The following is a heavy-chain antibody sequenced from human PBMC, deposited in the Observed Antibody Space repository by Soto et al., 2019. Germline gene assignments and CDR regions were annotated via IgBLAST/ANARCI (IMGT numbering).Heavy chain of an antibody. CDR1: GLAVSGYG. Sequence: GVSVRLSCAASGLAVSGYGMHWVRQAPGKGLEWVAAISNDGTTEAYADSVKGRITIARDKSENKLYLQMNSLRPGDTAVYYCARAHYDFSSGGDQYYFYGMDVWGQGTTVTVSS. D-gene: IGHD3-3*01. CDR3: ARAHYDFSSGGDQYYFYGMDV. CDR2: ISNDGTTE. V-gene: IGHV3-30*03. J-gene: IGHJ6*02.